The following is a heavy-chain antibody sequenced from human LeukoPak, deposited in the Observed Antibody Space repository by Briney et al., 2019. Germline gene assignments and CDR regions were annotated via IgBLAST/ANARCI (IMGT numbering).Heavy chain of an antibody. D-gene: IGHD4-17*01. Sequence: ASVKVSCKASGYTFTSYGISWVRQAPGQGLEWMGWISAYNGNTNYAQKLQGRVTMTTDTSTSTGYMELRSLRSDDTAVYYCARDRVQIGTTVTSIDYWGQGTLVTVSS. CDR2: ISAYNGNT. V-gene: IGHV1-18*01. J-gene: IGHJ4*02. CDR1: GYTFTSYG. CDR3: ARDRVQIGTTVTSIDY.